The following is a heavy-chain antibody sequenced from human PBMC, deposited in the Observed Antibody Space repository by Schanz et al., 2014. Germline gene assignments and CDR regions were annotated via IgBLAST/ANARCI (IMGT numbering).Heavy chain of an antibody. CDR3: AKDPHKDYGGKPQALDI. J-gene: IGHJ3*02. Sequence: VQLVESGGGVVRPGGSLRLSCAASGFTVRTFAMDWVRQAAGKGLEWVSHINSDGTTTTYADSVKGRFTISRDNSKNTLYLQMNSLRAEDTALYYCAKDPHKDYGGKPQALDIWGQGTMVTVAS. D-gene: IGHD4-17*01. V-gene: IGHV3-NL1*01. CDR2: INSDGTTT. CDR1: GFTVRTFA.